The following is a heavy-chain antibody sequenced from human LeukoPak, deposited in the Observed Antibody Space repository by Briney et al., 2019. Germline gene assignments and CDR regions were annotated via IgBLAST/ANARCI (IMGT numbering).Heavy chain of an antibody. CDR3: ARCRDGYNYQRYFDY. J-gene: IGHJ4*02. CDR1: GFTFSTYW. Sequence: PGGSLRLSCAASGFTFSTYWMHWVRQAPGKGLVWVSRINSDGSSTSYVDSVKGRFTISRDNAKNTVYLQMNSLRAEDTAVYYCARCRDGYNYQRYFDYWGQGTLVSVSS. D-gene: IGHD5-24*01. V-gene: IGHV3-74*01. CDR2: INSDGSST.